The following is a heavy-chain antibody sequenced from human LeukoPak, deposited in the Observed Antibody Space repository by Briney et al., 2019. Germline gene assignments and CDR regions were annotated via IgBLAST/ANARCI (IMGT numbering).Heavy chain of an antibody. CDR2: ISSSGSTI. CDR3: AKEDDYGDLFDY. J-gene: IGHJ4*02. Sequence: GGSLRLSCAASGFTFSSYELNWIRQAPGKGLEWVSYISSSGSTIYYADSVKGRFTISRDNSKSTVYLQMNSLRAEDTAVYYCAKEDDYGDLFDYWGQGTLVTVSS. D-gene: IGHD4-17*01. CDR1: GFTFSSYE. V-gene: IGHV3-48*03.